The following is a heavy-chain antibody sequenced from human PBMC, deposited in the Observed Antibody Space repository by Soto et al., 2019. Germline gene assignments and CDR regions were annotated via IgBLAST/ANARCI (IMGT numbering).Heavy chain of an antibody. CDR3: AKDRGYYFDC. V-gene: IGHV6-1*01. J-gene: IGHJ4*02. CDR2: TYYRSKWYN. D-gene: IGHD3-10*01. CDR1: GDSVSSNTAT. Sequence: PSQTLSLTCAISGDSVSSNTATWNWIRQSPSRGLEWLGRTYYRSKWYNDYTVSLKSRITINPDPSKNQFSLQLNSVTPEDTAVYYCAKDRGYYFDCWGQGTLVTVSS.